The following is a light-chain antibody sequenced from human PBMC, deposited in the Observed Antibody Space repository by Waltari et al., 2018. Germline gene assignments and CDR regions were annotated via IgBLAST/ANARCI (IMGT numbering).Light chain of an antibody. CDR3: AAWDDNLTGSYV. Sequence: QSVLTQPPSVSEAPGQRVTISCSGSSSNIGKNAVSWYRQFPGKGPEVLIFYDDLGPSGVSARFPGSKSGTSASLAIRGLQSEDEADYFCAAWDDNLTGSYVFGTGTKVTVL. J-gene: IGLJ1*01. V-gene: IGLV1-36*01. CDR1: SSNIGKNA. CDR2: YDD.